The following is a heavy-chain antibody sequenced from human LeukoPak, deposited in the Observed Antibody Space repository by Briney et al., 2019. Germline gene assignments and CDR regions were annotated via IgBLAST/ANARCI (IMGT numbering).Heavy chain of an antibody. Sequence: GASVKVSSKASEYTFTGYYMQWVRQAPGQGLEWMGRINPNSGGTNYAQQFQGRVTMTRDTSISTAYMELSRLRSDDTAVYYCARGPPLKYCSNTNCKPTFDPWGQGTLVTVSS. CDR3: ARGPPLKYCSNTNCKPTFDP. J-gene: IGHJ5*02. D-gene: IGHD2-2*01. CDR2: INPNSGGT. V-gene: IGHV1-2*06. CDR1: EYTFTGYY.